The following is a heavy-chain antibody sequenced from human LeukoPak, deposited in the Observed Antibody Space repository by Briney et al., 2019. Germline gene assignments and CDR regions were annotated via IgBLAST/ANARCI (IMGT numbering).Heavy chain of an antibody. CDR3: ARSLGYCSSTSCYTSYYYYYMDV. V-gene: IGHV3-53*01. Sequence: PGGSLRLSCAASGFTVSSNYMSWVRQAPGKGLEWVSVIYSGGSTYYSDSVQGRFTISRDTSKNTLYLQMNSLRAEDTAVYYCARSLGYCSSTSCYTSYYYYYMDVWGKGTTVTVSS. D-gene: IGHD2-2*02. CDR1: GFTVSSNY. J-gene: IGHJ6*03. CDR2: IYSGGST.